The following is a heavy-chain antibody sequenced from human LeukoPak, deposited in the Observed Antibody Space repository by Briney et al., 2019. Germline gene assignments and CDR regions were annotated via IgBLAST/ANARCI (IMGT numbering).Heavy chain of an antibody. D-gene: IGHD1-26*01. J-gene: IGHJ5*02. CDR2: INHSGST. CDR1: GGSFSGYY. CDR3: ARVFIVGATDWFDP. V-gene: IGHV4-34*01. Sequence: PSETLSLTCAVYGGSFSGYYWSWIRQPPGKGLEWIGEINHSGSTNYNPSLKSRVTISVDTSKNQFSLKLSSVTAADTAVYYCARVFIVGATDWFDPWGQGTLVTVSS.